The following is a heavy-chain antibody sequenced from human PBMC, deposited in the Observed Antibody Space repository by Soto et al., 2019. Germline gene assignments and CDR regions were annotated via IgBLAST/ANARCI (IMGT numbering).Heavy chain of an antibody. CDR1: GFTFSSYA. J-gene: IGHJ5*02. D-gene: IGHD6-6*01. Sequence: GASLRLSCAASGFTFSSYAMSWVRQAPGKGLEWVSAISGSGGSTYYADSVKGRFTISRDNSKNTLYLQMNSLRAEDTAVYYCARDYSSSSKAVPWFDPWGQGTLVTVSS. CDR3: ARDYSSSSKAVPWFDP. CDR2: ISGSGGST. V-gene: IGHV3-23*01.